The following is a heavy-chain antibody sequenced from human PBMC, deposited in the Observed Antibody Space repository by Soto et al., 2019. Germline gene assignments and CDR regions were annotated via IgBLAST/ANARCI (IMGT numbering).Heavy chain of an antibody. CDR1: GFTFSTYG. CDR3: AKIIGTGMDYYFDY. Sequence: GGSLRLSCAASGFTFSTYGMHWIRQAPGKGLEWVAGIKFDGSNKYYADSVKGRFTISRDISENTLYLQMNSLRPEDTALYYCAKIIGTGMDYYFDYWGQGTLVTVSS. V-gene: IGHV3-30*18. CDR2: IKFDGSNK. J-gene: IGHJ4*02. D-gene: IGHD1-1*01.